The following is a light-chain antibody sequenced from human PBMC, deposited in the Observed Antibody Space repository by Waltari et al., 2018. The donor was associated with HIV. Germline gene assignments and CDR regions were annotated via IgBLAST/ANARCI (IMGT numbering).Light chain of an antibody. CDR1: SSDVGGYNY. Sequence: QSALTQPRSVSASPGRSVTISCTGTSSDVGGYNYVSWYQQHPGKAPKLMIYDVSKRPSGVPDRFSGSKSGNTASLTISGLQAEDEADYYCCSYAGSYVFGTGTKVTVL. CDR3: CSYAGSYV. CDR2: DVS. J-gene: IGLJ1*01. V-gene: IGLV2-11*01.